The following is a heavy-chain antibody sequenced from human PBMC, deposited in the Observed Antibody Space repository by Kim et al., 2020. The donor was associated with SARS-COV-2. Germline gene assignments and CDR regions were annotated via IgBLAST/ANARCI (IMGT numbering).Heavy chain of an antibody. V-gene: IGHV4-59*01. CDR2: IYYSGST. CDR1: GGSISSYY. Sequence: ETLSLTCTVSGGSISSYYWSWIRQPPGKGLEWIGYIYYSGSTNYNPSLKSRVTISVDTSKNQFSLKLSSVTAADTAVYYCAGELRPWYSSSWHNWFDPWGQGTLVTVSS. J-gene: IGHJ5*02. CDR3: AGELRPWYSSSWHNWFDP. D-gene: IGHD6-13*01.